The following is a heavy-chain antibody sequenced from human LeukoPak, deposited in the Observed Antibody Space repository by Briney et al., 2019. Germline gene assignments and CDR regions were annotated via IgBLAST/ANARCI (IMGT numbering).Heavy chain of an antibody. J-gene: IGHJ4*02. CDR1: GYTFTSYG. CDR3: ARGAPGSSCSGGSCPYFDY. D-gene: IGHD2-15*01. V-gene: IGHV1-18*01. Sequence: ASVKVSCKASGYTFTSYGISWVRQAPGQGLEWMGWISAYNGNTNYAQNLQGRVTMTTDTSTSTAYMELRSLRSDDTAVYYCARGAPGSSCSGGSCPYFDYWGQGTLVSVSS. CDR2: ISAYNGNT.